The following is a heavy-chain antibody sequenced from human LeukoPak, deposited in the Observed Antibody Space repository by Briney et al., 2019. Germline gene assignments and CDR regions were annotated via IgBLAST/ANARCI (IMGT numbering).Heavy chain of an antibody. CDR3: ARGRARRWVWIAVAGIHWVD. J-gene: IGHJ4*02. Sequence: SETLSLTCTVSGGSISSSSYYWGWIRQPPGKGLEWIGSIYYSGSTYYNPSLKSRVTISVDTSKNQFSLKLSSVTAADTAVYYCARGRARRWVWIAVAGIHWVDWGQGTLVTVSS. V-gene: IGHV4-39*01. CDR2: IYYSGST. CDR1: GGSISSSSYY. D-gene: IGHD6-19*01.